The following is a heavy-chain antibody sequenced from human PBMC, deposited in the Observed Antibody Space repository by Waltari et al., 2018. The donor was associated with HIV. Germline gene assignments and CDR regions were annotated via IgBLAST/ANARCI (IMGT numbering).Heavy chain of an antibody. D-gene: IGHD2-21*01. V-gene: IGHV3-23*01. CDR1: GFTFRRYA. CDR2: ISGSGGST. J-gene: IGHJ6*02. CDR3: AKGCGSGYYYYGMDV. Sequence: EVQLLESGGGLVQPGGSLRLSCAASGFTFRRYAMSWVRQAPGKGLEWVSAISGSGGSTYYADSVKGRFTISRDNSKNTLYLQMNSLRAEDTAVYYCAKGCGSGYYYYGMDVWGQGTTVTVSS.